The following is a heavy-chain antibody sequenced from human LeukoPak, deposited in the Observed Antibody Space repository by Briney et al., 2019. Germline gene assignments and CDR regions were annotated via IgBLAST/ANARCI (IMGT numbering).Heavy chain of an antibody. Sequence: SETLSLTCAVYGGSFSGYYWSWVRQPPGKGLEWIGEINHSGSTNYNPSLKSRVTISVDTSKNQFSLKLSSVTAADTAVYYCARGLGMITFAWFDPWGQGTLVTVSS. CDR3: ARGLGMITFAWFDP. V-gene: IGHV4-34*01. CDR1: GGSFSGYY. CDR2: INHSGST. D-gene: IGHD3-16*01. J-gene: IGHJ5*02.